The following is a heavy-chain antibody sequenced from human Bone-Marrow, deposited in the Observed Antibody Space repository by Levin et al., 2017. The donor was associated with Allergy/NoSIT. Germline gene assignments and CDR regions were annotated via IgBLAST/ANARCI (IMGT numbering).Heavy chain of an antibody. CDR2: IIPIFGPP. CDR1: GGTFSSHG. J-gene: IGHJ6*03. V-gene: IGHV1-69*13. D-gene: IGHD2-15*01. Sequence: SVKVSCKASGGTFSSHGIAWVRQAPGQGLEGMGGIIPIFGPPNYAQKFQGRVTISADESTNTAYMELSSLRSDDTAVFYCARLTGDCSGGACLSRYFYYYMDVWGKGTTVTVSS. CDR3: ARLTGDCSGGACLSRYFYYYMDV.